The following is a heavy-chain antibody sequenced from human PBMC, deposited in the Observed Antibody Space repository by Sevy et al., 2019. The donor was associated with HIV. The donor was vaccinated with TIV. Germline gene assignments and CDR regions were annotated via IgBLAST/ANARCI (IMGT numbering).Heavy chain of an antibody. J-gene: IGHJ6*02. CDR2: INPNNGGT. D-gene: IGHD4-17*01. Sequence: ASVKVSCKAARYTFTDYYVHWVRQGPGQALEWMGWINPNNGGTKYAQRFQGRVTMTRDTSINTAYMELGSLTSDDTAVYYCARLTTMPTSDDYGMDVWGQGTTVTVSS. CDR1: RYTFTDYY. V-gene: IGHV1-2*02. CDR3: ARLTTMPTSDDYGMDV.